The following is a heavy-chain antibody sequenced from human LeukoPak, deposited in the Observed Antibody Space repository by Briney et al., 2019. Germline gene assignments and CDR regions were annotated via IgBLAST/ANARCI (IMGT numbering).Heavy chain of an antibody. D-gene: IGHD1-14*01. V-gene: IGHV1-46*01. J-gene: IGHJ4*02. CDR3: ARDRVIVGGTATYNFDH. CDR2: INPTGGST. Sequence: ASVKVCCKASGYTFTPYFIHWVRQAPGQGLEWIAIINPTGGSTTYAQKFQGRVTVTRDMSTTTVYMELSSLTSEDTAVYYCARDRVIVGGTATYNFDHWGQGTLVTVSS. CDR1: GYTFTPYF.